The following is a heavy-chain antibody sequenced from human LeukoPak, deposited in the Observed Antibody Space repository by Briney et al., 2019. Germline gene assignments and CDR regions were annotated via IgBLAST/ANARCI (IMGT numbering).Heavy chain of an antibody. D-gene: IGHD6-6*01. Sequence: PSETLSLTCAVYGGSFSGYYWSWIRQPPGKGLEWIGEINHSGSTNYNPSLRSRVTISVDTSKNQFSLKLSSVTAADTAVYYCARVSSSRHYGMDVWGQGTTVTVSS. CDR2: INHSGST. V-gene: IGHV4-34*01. CDR3: ARVSSSRHYGMDV. CDR1: GGSFSGYY. J-gene: IGHJ6*02.